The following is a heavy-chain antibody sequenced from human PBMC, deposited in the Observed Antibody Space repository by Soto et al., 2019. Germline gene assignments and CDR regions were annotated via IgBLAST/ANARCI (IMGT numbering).Heavy chain of an antibody. CDR1: GFTFSSYE. J-gene: IGHJ6*02. Sequence: GGSLRLSCAASGFTFSSYEMNWVRQAAGKGLEWVSYISSGGTITYNADSVKGRFTISRDNAKNSLYLQMNSLRAEDTAVYYCARVLIPQRYYYYGMDVLGQGTTVTVSS. D-gene: IGHD1-1*01. CDR3: ARVLIPQRYYYYGMDV. V-gene: IGHV3-48*03. CDR2: ISSGGTIT.